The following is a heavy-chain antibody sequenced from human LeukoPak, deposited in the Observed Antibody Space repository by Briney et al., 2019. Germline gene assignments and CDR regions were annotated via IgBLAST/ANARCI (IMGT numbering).Heavy chain of an antibody. D-gene: IGHD5-18*01. CDR2: IYLGDSDT. CDR3: ARLRDTALDYYFDY. CDR1: GYSFTTYW. V-gene: IGHV5-51*01. Sequence: GESLKISCKGSGYSFTTYWIGWVRQMPGKGLEWMGIIYLGDSDTRYSPSFQGQVTISANKSITTAYLQWSSLKASDTAMYYCARLRDTALDYYFDYWGQGTLVTVSS. J-gene: IGHJ4*02.